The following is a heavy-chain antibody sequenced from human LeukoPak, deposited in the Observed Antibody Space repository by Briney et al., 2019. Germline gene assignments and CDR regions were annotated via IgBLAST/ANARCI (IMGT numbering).Heavy chain of an antibody. Sequence: GGSLRLSCGASGFTFSSFEMNWVRQAPGKGLEWVSYISSSGSTIYYADSVKGRFTISRDNAKNSLYLQMNSLRAEDTAVYYCARDPARLVELAFDIWGQGTMVTVSS. CDR3: ARDPARLVELAFDI. CDR1: GFTFSSFE. D-gene: IGHD6-19*01. J-gene: IGHJ3*02. CDR2: ISSSGSTI. V-gene: IGHV3-48*03.